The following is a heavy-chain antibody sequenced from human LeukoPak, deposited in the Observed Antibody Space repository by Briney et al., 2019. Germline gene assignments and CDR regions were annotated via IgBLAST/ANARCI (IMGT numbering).Heavy chain of an antibody. D-gene: IGHD6-13*01. Sequence: SETLSLTCTVSGGSVSSGSYYWSWIRQPPGKGLEWIGYIYYSGSTNYNPSLKSRVTISVDTSKNQFPLKLSSVTAADTAVYYCATEYSSSWYNWFDPWGQGTLVTVSS. CDR2: IYYSGST. CDR1: GGSVSSGSYY. J-gene: IGHJ5*02. V-gene: IGHV4-61*01. CDR3: ATEYSSSWYNWFDP.